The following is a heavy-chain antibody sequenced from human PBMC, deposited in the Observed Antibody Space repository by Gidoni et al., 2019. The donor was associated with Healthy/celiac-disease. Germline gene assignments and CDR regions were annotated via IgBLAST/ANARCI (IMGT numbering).Heavy chain of an antibody. CDR2: IKQDGSEK. V-gene: IGHV3-7*03. CDR1: GFTFSSYW. D-gene: IGHD3-22*01. CDR3: ARDYYDSSGYTPHVDY. Sequence: EVQLVESGGGLVHPGGSLRLSCSASGFTFSSYWMSWVRQAPGKGLEWVANIKQDGSEKYYVGSVKGRFTIARDNAKNSLYLQMNSLRAEDTAVYYCARDYYDSSGYTPHVDYWGQGTLVTVSS. J-gene: IGHJ4*02.